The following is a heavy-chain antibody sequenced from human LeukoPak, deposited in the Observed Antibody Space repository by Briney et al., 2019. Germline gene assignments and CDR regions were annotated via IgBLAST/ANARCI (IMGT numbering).Heavy chain of an antibody. V-gene: IGHV3-23*01. CDR1: GFTFSSYA. Sequence: GGSLRLSCAASGFTFSSYAMSWVRQAPGKGLEWVSAISGSGGSTYYADSVKSRFTISRVNSKNTLYLQMNSLRAEDTAVYYCAKVPFSGSPYYFDYWGQGTLVTVSS. CDR2: ISGSGGST. CDR3: AKVPFSGSPYYFDY. J-gene: IGHJ4*02. D-gene: IGHD1-26*01.